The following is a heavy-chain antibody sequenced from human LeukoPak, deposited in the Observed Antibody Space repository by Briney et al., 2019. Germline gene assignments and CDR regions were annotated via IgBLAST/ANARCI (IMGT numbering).Heavy chain of an antibody. J-gene: IGHJ4*02. D-gene: IGHD1-26*01. CDR3: ARGQGSGSYYLDY. CDR2: INHSGNT. V-gene: IGHV4-59*01. Sequence: SETLSLTCSVSGGSISSYFWSWIRQPPGKGLEWIGYINHSGNTYYNPSLKIRVTISVDTSKNQLSLKLSSVTAADTAVYYCARGQGSGSYYLDYWGQGTLVTVSS. CDR1: GGSISSYF.